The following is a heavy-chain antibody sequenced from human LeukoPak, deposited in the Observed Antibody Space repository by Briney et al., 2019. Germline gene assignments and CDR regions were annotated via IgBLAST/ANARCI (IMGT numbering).Heavy chain of an antibody. CDR3: ARALQGMDV. J-gene: IGHJ6*02. CDR1: GFTFSSYG. Sequence: PGGSLRLSCAASGFTFSSYGMHWVRQAPGKGLEWVAVIWYDGSNKYYADSVKGRFTISRDNSKNTLYLQMNSLRAEGTAVYYCARALQGMDVWGQGTTVTVSS. CDR2: IWYDGSNK. V-gene: IGHV3-33*01.